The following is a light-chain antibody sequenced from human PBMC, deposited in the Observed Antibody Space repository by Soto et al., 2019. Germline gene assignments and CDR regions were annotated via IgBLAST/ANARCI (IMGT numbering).Light chain of an antibody. CDR2: GNS. CDR3: QSYDSSLSGGDV. Sequence: QLVLTQPPSVSGASGQRVTISCTGSSSNIGAGYDVHWYQQLPGTAPKLLIYGNSNRPSGVPGRFSGSKSATSTSLANTGLLAEDDCDYYSQSYDSSLSGGDVFGTGTKLTVL. V-gene: IGLV1-40*01. CDR1: SSNIGAGYD. J-gene: IGLJ1*01.